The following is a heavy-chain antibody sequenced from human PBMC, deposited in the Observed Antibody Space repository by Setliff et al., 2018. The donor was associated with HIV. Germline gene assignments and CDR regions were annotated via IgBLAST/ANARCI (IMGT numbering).Heavy chain of an antibody. CDR2: ISPSGIST. V-gene: IGHV1-46*03. CDR1: GYTFTRYY. CDR3: ARDPSPYYSDDSGYPDDAFDI. J-gene: IGHJ3*02. Sequence: GASVKVSCKASGYTFTRYYMHWVRQAPGQGLEWMGMISPSGISTSYAQKFQGRVTMTRDTSTSTAYMELSSLRSEDTAVYYCARDPSPYYSDDSGYPDDAFDIWGQGTMVT. D-gene: IGHD3-22*01.